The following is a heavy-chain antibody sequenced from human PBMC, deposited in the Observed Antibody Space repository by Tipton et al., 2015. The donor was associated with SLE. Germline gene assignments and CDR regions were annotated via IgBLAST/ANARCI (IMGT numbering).Heavy chain of an antibody. CDR3: ARGGNYEFFRSPHAYYDY. Sequence: TLSLTCAVYGGSFSGYYWNWIRQPPGKGLEGIGEINHSGGTNYNPSLKSRVTISVDTSKNQFSLKLSSVTAADTAVYYCARGGNYEFFRSPHAYYDYWGQGTLVTVSS. D-gene: IGHD3-3*01. J-gene: IGHJ4*02. V-gene: IGHV4-34*01. CDR2: INHSGGT. CDR1: GGSFSGYY.